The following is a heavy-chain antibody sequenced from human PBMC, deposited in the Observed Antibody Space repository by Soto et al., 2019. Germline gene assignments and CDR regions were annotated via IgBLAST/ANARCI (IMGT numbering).Heavy chain of an antibody. J-gene: IGHJ4*02. CDR3: HLLVWGSSGFNYFDY. V-gene: IGHV3-66*01. Sequence: GGSLRLSCAASGFTVSSNYMSWVRQAPGKGLEWVSVIYSGGSTNYADSVKGRFTISSDNSKNTLYLQMNSLRAEDTAVYYCHLLVWGSSGFNYFDYWGQGTLVTVSS. CDR2: IYSGGST. CDR1: GFTVSSNY. D-gene: IGHD2-8*02.